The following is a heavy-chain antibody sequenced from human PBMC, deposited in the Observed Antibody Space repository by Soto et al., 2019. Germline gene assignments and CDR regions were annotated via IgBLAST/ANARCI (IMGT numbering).Heavy chain of an antibody. Sequence: SETLSLTCSVSGGSMSKFYWSWIRKTAGKGLGWMGRVYATGTSDYNPSLRSRIALSVDISKKTFSLRLRSVTAADTGAYYCVRDGSKTLRDCFDPWGQGILVTVSS. CDR3: VRDGSKTLRDCFDP. V-gene: IGHV4-4*07. CDR2: VYATGTS. D-gene: IGHD4-17*01. CDR1: GGSMSKFY. J-gene: IGHJ5*02.